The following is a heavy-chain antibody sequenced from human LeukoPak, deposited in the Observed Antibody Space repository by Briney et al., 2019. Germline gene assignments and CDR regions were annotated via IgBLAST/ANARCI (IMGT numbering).Heavy chain of an antibody. CDR1: GFTFDDYG. CDR2: INWNGGST. Sequence: GGSLRLSCAASGFTFDDYGMSWVRQAPGKGLEWVSGINWNGGSTGYADSVKGRFTISRDNAKNSLYLQMNSLRAEDTAVYYCAAPLIRSSGWYCMGYWGQGTLVTVSS. V-gene: IGHV3-20*04. D-gene: IGHD6-19*01. CDR3: AAPLIRSSGWYCMGY. J-gene: IGHJ4*02.